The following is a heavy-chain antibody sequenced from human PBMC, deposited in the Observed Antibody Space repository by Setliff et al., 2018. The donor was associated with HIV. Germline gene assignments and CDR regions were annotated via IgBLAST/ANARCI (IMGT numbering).Heavy chain of an antibody. CDR1: GYTFTNYY. CDR3: ARKDGVGYCDSNSCYGIGPIDF. Sequence: GASVKVSCKASGYTFTNYYMHWVRQAPGQGLEWMGMINPSGASTSYAQKFQGRVTMTRDTSISTAYMELSRLRSDDTAVYYCARKDGVGYCDSNSCYGIGPIDFWGQGSLVTVSS. D-gene: IGHD2-2*01. V-gene: IGHV1-46*01. J-gene: IGHJ4*02. CDR2: INPSGAST.